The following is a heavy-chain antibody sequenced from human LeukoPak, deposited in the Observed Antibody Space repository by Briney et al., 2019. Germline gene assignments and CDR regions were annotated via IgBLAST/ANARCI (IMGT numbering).Heavy chain of an antibody. CDR1: GASISSGGYY. V-gene: IGHV4-31*03. CDR2: IYYSGST. Sequence: SETLSLTCTVSGASISSGGYYWSWIRQHPGKGLEWIGYIYYSGSTNYNPSLKSRVTISVDTSKNQLSLKLSSVTAADTAVYYCARDAYYHDSSGYYYFDYWGQGTLVAVSS. D-gene: IGHD3-22*01. CDR3: ARDAYYHDSSGYYYFDY. J-gene: IGHJ4*02.